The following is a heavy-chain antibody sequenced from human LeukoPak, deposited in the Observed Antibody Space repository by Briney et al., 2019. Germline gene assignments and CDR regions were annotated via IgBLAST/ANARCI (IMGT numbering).Heavy chain of an antibody. V-gene: IGHV1-2*02. Sequence: ASVKVSCTASVYTFTAYYMHWVRQAPGQGLEWMGWINPNSGGTNYAQKFQGRVTMTRDTSISTAYMELSRLRSDDTAVYYCARGKSTGGWYAKYFDYWGQGTLVTVSS. CDR1: VYTFTAYY. CDR3: ARGKSTGGWYAKYFDY. CDR2: INPNSGGT. D-gene: IGHD6-19*01. J-gene: IGHJ4*02.